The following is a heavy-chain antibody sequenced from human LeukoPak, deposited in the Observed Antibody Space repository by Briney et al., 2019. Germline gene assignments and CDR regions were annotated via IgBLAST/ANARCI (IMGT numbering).Heavy chain of an antibody. D-gene: IGHD2-21*01. CDR3: ARLGRVIVDFDP. J-gene: IGHJ5*02. CDR1: GGSVTNSSYY. CDR2: IYYTGSA. V-gene: IGHV4-39*07. Sequence: SETLSLTCTVSGGSVTNSSYYWGWVRQPPGKGLEWIGSIYYTGSADYNPSLKSRVIVSVDTSKNHFSLKLNSVTAADTAVYYCARLGRVIVDFDPWGQGTLVTVSS.